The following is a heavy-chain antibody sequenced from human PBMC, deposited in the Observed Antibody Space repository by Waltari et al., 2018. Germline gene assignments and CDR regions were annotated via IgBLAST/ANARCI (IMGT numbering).Heavy chain of an antibody. CDR3: ARPRRGLRYFDY. J-gene: IGHJ4*02. D-gene: IGHD5-12*01. Sequence: QVQLVESGGGVVQPGRSLRLSCAASGFTFSSYAMHWVRQAPGKGLEWVAVISYDGSNKYYADSVKGRFTISRDNSKNTLYLQMNSLRAEDTAVYYCARPRRGLRYFDYWGQGTLVTVSS. CDR1: GFTFSSYA. V-gene: IGHV3-30-3*01. CDR2: ISYDGSNK.